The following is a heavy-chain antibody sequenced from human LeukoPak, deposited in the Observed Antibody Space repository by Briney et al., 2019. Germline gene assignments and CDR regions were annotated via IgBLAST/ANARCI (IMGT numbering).Heavy chain of an antibody. Sequence: SETLSLTCAVYGGSFSGYYWSWIRQPPGKGMEWIGEINDSGRTNYNPTLKSRVTISVDTSKNQFSLKLSSVTAADTAVYYCARGLININVKLSFDPWGQGTLVTVSS. V-gene: IGHV4-34*01. CDR1: GGSFSGYY. CDR2: INDSGRT. J-gene: IGHJ5*02. D-gene: IGHD2/OR15-2a*01. CDR3: ARGLININVKLSFDP.